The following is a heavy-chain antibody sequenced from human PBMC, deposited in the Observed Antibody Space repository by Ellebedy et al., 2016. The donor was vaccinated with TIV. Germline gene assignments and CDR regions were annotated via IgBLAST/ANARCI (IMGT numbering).Heavy chain of an antibody. V-gene: IGHV3-73*01. D-gene: IGHD2-15*01. CDR3: TRPLNPVVLDAFDI. J-gene: IGHJ3*02. CDR2: IRSKANSYAT. Sequence: GGSLRLXCAASGFTFSSYGMHWVRQASGKGLEWVGRIRSKANSYATAYAASVKGRFTISRDDSKNTAYLQMNSLKTEDTAVYYCTRPLNPVVLDAFDIWGQGTMVTVSS. CDR1: GFTFSSYG.